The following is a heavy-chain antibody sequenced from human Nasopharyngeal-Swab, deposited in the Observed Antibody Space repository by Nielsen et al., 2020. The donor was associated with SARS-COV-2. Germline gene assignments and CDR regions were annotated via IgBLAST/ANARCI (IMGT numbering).Heavy chain of an antibody. CDR3: ARGGRITIFGVVIKGLYFDY. CDR1: GGSFSGYY. V-gene: IGHV4-34*01. J-gene: IGHJ4*02. D-gene: IGHD3-3*01. CDR2: INHSGST. Sequence: GSLRLSCAVYGGSFSGYYWSWIRQPPGKGLEWIGEINHSGSTNYNPSLKSRVTISVDTSKNQFSLKLSSVTAADTAVYYCARGGRITIFGVVIKGLYFDYWGQGTLVTASS.